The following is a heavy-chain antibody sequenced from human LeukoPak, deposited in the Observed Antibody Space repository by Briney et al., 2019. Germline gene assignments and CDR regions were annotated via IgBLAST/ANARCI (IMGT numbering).Heavy chain of an antibody. Sequence: GGSLRLSCSASGFIISNYAMHWVRQAPGKGMEYVSAISANGGRTYYADSVKGRFTISRDNSKNTLYLQMSSLRAEDTAIYHCVKDLYKGDSSSWYYFHYWGQGTLVTVSS. V-gene: IGHV3-64D*06. D-gene: IGHD6-13*01. CDR1: GFIISNYA. CDR3: VKDLYKGDSSSWYYFHY. CDR2: ISANGGRT. J-gene: IGHJ4*02.